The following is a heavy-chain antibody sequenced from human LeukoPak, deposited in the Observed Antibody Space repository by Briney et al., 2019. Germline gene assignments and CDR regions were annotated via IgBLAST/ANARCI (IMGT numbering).Heavy chain of an antibody. CDR2: IYHSGST. Sequence: SETLSLTCAVSGYSISSGYYWGWIRPPPGKGLDWIGSIYHSGSTYYNPSLKSRVTISVDTSKNQFSLKLSSMTAADTAVYYCARDPRLNWFDPWGQGTLVIVSS. J-gene: IGHJ5*02. V-gene: IGHV4-38-2*02. CDR1: GYSISSGYY. CDR3: ARDPRLNWFDP.